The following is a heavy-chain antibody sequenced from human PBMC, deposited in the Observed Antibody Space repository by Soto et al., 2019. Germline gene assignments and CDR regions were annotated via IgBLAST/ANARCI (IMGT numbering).Heavy chain of an antibody. CDR3: ARAYYYDSSGPPSL. Sequence: EVQLVESGGGLVQPGGSLRLSCAASGFTFSSYWMSWVRQAPGKGLEWVANIKQDGSEKYYVDSVKGRFTIPRDNAKNSLYLQMNSLRAEDTAVYYCARAYYYDSSGPPSLWGQGTLVTVSS. CDR2: IKQDGSEK. CDR1: GFTFSSYW. D-gene: IGHD3-22*01. V-gene: IGHV3-7*04. J-gene: IGHJ4*02.